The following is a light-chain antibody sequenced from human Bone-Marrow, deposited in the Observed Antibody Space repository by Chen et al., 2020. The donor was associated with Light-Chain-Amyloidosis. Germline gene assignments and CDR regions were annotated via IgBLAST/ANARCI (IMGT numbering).Light chain of an antibody. J-gene: IGLJ3*02. Sequence: QTVVTQEPSFSVSPGGTVTLTCGLSSGSVSTNYYPGWYQQTPGQAPRTLIYRTNTRSSVVPDRFSGCILGNKAARTITGAQADDESDYYCVWYRGNAVLFGGGTSLTVV. CDR1: SGSVSTNYY. CDR2: RTN. CDR3: VWYRGNAVL. V-gene: IGLV8-61*01.